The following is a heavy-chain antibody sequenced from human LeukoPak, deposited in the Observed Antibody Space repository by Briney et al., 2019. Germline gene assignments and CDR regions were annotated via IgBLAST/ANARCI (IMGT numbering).Heavy chain of an antibody. D-gene: IGHD6-13*01. Sequence: GASVKVSCKASVYTFTSYYMHWVRQAPGQGLEWMGIINPNGGSTSYAQKFQGRVTMIRDTSTSTVYMELSSLRSEDTAVYYCARDEGIAAAGDYYYYGMDVWGQGTTVTVSS. CDR2: INPNGGST. CDR3: ARDEGIAAAGDYYYYGMDV. J-gene: IGHJ6*02. CDR1: VYTFTSYY. V-gene: IGHV1-46*01.